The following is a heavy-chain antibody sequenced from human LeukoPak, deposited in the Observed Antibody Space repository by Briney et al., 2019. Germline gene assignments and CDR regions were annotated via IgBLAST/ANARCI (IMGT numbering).Heavy chain of an antibody. J-gene: IGHJ4*02. CDR3: ARARYCSSTSCYSFDY. D-gene: IGHD2-2*01. CDR1: GFSVSSNY. Sequence: SGGSLRLSCAASGFSVSSNYMSWVRQAPGKGLEWVSVIYSGGSTYYADSVKGRFTISRDNSKNTLYLQMNSLRAEDTAVYYCARARYCSSTSCYSFDYWGQGTLVTVSS. CDR2: IYSGGST. V-gene: IGHV3-53*01.